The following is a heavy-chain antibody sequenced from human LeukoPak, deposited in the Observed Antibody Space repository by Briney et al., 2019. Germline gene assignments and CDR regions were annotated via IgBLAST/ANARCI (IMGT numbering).Heavy chain of an antibody. CDR1: GYSISSGYY. Sequence: SETLSLTCAVSGYSISSGYYRGWLRQPPGKGLEWIGSISHSGSTYYNPSLKSRVTILVDSFKNQFSLNVNSVTAADTAVYYCARVDPKAVASSGYFDHWGQGTLVTVSS. D-gene: IGHD6-19*01. V-gene: IGHV4-38-2*01. CDR2: ISHSGST. CDR3: ARVDPKAVASSGYFDH. J-gene: IGHJ4*02.